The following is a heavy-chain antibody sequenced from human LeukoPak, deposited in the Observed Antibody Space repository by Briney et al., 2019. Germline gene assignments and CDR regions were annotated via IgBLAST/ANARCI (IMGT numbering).Heavy chain of an antibody. Sequence: ASVKVSCKASGYTFTSYYMHWVRQAPGQGLEWMGIINPSGGSTSYAQKFQGRVTMTRDMSTSTVYMELSSLRSEDTAVYYCARVAILGYYYMDVWGKGTTVTVSS. CDR3: ARVAILGYYYMDV. CDR2: INPSGGST. CDR1: GYTFTSYY. D-gene: IGHD2-15*01. V-gene: IGHV1-46*01. J-gene: IGHJ6*03.